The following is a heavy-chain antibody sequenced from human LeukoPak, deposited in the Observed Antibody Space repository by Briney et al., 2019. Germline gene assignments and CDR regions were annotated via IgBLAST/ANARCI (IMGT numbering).Heavy chain of an antibody. D-gene: IGHD2-2*01. V-gene: IGHV5-51*01. CDR2: VSPGHSDA. CDR1: GYTFTNFC. J-gene: IGHJ4*02. CDR3: ARRRCSATSCSPNYFDY. Sequence: GESLMISCKGAGYTFTNFCIGWVRHMPGQGLVWMGIVSPGHSDATYSPSFQGQVTISADKSIYSAYLQWSSLKASRTAMYVCARRRCSATSCSPNYFDYWGQGTLVTVSS.